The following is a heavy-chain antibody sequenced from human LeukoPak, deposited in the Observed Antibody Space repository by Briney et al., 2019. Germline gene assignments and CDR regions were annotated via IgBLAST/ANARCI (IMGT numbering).Heavy chain of an antibody. J-gene: IGHJ4*02. CDR2: INPNSGGT. V-gene: IGHV1-2*06. Sequence: ASVKVSCKASGYTFTGYYMHWVRQAPGQGLEWMGRINPNSGGTNYAQKFQGRVTMTRDTSISTAYMELSRLRSDDTAVYYCARDLIAVAKGDYWGQGTLVTVSS. CDR3: ARDLIAVAKGDY. D-gene: IGHD6-19*01. CDR1: GYTFTGYY.